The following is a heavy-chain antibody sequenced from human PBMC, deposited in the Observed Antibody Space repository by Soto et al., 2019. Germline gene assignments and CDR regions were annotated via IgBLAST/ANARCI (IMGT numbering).Heavy chain of an antibody. CDR2: IYYSVNT. Sequence: SETLSLTCTVSGASISSSSYYWGWIRQPPGKGLEWIGTIYYSVNTYYKQSLKSRVTISVDPSKKQFYLKLSSVTAVDTVVYYCTTQGFGGLHGLVDVGGQGTTVTVS. V-gene: IGHV4-39*01. J-gene: IGHJ6*02. CDR1: GASISSSSYY. CDR3: TTQGFGGLHGLVDV. D-gene: IGHD3-10*01.